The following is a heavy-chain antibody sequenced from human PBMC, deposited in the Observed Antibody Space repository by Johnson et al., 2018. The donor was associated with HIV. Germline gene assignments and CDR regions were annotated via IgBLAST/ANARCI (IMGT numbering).Heavy chain of an antibody. CDR3: ARPTLSFQWELQGGIDAFDI. D-gene: IGHD1-26*01. V-gene: IGHV3-64*01. CDR2: ISSDGGST. J-gene: IGHJ3*02. Sequence: EVQLLESGGGLVQPGGSLRLYCTASGFPFSTYAMHWVRQAPGKGLEYVSAISSDGGSTYYANSVKGTFTISRDNSKNTLYLQMGSLRAEDMAVYYCARPTLSFQWELQGGIDAFDIWGQGTMVTVSS. CDR1: GFPFSTYA.